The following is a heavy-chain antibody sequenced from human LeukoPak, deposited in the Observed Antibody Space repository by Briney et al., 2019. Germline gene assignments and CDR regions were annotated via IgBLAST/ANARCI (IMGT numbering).Heavy chain of an antibody. CDR1: GFTFSSYA. CDR2: ISGGGGST. J-gene: IGHJ4*02. D-gene: IGHD6-19*01. V-gene: IGHV3-23*01. CDR3: AKKDRAVAGAFDY. Sequence: GGSLRLSCAASGFTFSSYAMSWVRQAPGKGLEWVSSISGGGGSTYYADSVKGRLTMSRDNSKNTLFLQVNSLRAEDTAVYYRAKKDRAVAGAFDYWGQGTLVTVSS.